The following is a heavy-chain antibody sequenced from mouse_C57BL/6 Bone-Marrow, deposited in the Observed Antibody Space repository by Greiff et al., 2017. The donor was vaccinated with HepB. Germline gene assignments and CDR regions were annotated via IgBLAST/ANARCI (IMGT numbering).Heavy chain of an antibody. D-gene: IGHD3-2*02. Sequence: QVQLKESGAELARPGASVKLSCKASGYTFTSYGISWVKQRTGQGLEWIGEIYPRSGNTYYNEKFKGKATLTADKSSSTAYMERRSLTSADSAVYFCARRRQLKAMDYWGQGTSVTVSS. CDR1: GYTFTSYG. CDR3: ARRRQLKAMDY. V-gene: IGHV1-81*01. J-gene: IGHJ4*01. CDR2: IYPRSGNT.